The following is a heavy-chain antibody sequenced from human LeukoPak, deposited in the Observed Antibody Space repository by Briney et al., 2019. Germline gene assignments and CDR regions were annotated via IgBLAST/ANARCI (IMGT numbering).Heavy chain of an antibody. CDR1: GGSFSGYY. Sequence: SETLSLTCAVYGGSFSGYYWRWIRQPPGGGLEWIGEIIHRGSTNYNPSLKSRLTISVDTSKNQFSLKLSSVTAADTAVYYCARAYSSSWYWNWCDPWGQGTLVTVSS. CDR2: IIHRGST. CDR3: ARAYSSSWYWNWCDP. V-gene: IGHV4-34*12. J-gene: IGHJ5*02. D-gene: IGHD6-13*01.